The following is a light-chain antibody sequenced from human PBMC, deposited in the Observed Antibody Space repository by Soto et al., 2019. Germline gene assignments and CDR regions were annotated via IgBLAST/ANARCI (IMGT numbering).Light chain of an antibody. Sequence: DIQMTQSPSSVSASVGDRVTITCRASQGISAWLAWYQQKPGKAPKLLIYAASSLQSGVPSRFIGSGFGTDFTRTISSLQPEDFATYDGPQANSFPITFGQGTRLEIK. J-gene: IGKJ5*01. CDR2: AAS. CDR1: QGISAW. V-gene: IGKV1D-12*01. CDR3: PQANSFPIT.